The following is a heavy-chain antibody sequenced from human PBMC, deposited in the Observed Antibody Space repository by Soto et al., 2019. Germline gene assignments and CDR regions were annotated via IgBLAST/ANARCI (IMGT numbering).Heavy chain of an antibody. CDR2: IYWNDDK. J-gene: IGHJ4*02. D-gene: IGHD4-17*01. CDR1: GFSLSTSGVG. V-gene: IGHV2-5*01. Sequence: QITLKESGPTLVKPTQTLTLTCTFSGFSLSTSGVGVGWIRQPPGKALEWLALIYWNDDKRYSPSLKSRLTTTKHTSKNQVVLTMTNMYPVDTATYYCAHRRSPADYGDYGTGYYYFDYWGQGTLVTVSS. CDR3: AHRRSPADYGDYGTGYYYFDY.